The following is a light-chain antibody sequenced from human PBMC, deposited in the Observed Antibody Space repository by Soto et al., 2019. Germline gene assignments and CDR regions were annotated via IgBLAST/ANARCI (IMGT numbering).Light chain of an antibody. V-gene: IGLV2-11*01. CDR3: CSYAVSITFV. CDR2: DVS. CDR1: SSDVGAYNY. Sequence: QSALTQPRSVSGSPGQSVTISCTGTSSDVGAYNYVSWYQQHPGKAPKLIICDVSKRPSGVPDRFSASKSGNTASLTISGLQAEDEADYYCCSYAVSITFVFGGGTKLTVL. J-gene: IGLJ2*01.